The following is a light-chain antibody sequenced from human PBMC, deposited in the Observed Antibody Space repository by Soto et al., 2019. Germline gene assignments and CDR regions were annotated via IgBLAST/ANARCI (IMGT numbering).Light chain of an antibody. CDR1: QSIVNN. J-gene: IGKJ4*01. Sequence: EIVMTQSPATLSVSPGERATLSCRASQSIVNNLAWYQQKPGQGPRLLIYGASSRATGLPARFSGSGSGTGFTRTISSLQSEDFAIYYCQQYNDWPLTFGGGTKVEIK. CDR3: QQYNDWPLT. V-gene: IGKV3-15*01. CDR2: GAS.